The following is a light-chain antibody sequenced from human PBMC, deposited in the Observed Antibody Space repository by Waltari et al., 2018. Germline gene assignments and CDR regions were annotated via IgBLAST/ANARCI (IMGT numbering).Light chain of an antibody. CDR3: QQYYTNSYT. J-gene: IGKJ2*01. CDR2: LAS. CDR1: QSVLYSSNNKNY. V-gene: IGKV4-1*01. Sequence: DIVMTQSPDSLPVSLGERATINCKSSQSVLYSSNNKNYLAWYQPKQGQPPKLLLYLASTRESGFPDRFSGSGSGTDFTLTISSLQAEDVAVYYCQQYYTNSYTFGQGTKLEIK.